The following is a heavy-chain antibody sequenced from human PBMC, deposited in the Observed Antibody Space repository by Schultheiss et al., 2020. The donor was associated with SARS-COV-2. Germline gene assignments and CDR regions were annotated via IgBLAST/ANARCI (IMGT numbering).Heavy chain of an antibody. J-gene: IGHJ4*02. D-gene: IGHD6-13*01. Sequence: SETLSLTCAVSGGSISSSNWWSWVRQPPGKGLEWIGRIYTSGSTNYNPSLKSRVTISVDTSKNQFSLKLSSVTAADTAVYYCARTPGTSFDYWGQGTLVTVSS. CDR2: IYTSGST. CDR3: ARTPGTSFDY. CDR1: GGSISSSNW. V-gene: IGHV4-4*02.